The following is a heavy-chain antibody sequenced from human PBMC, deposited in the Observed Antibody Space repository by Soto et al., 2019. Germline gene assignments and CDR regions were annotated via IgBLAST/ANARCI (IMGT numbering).Heavy chain of an antibody. Sequence: QVQLVQSGAEVKKPGASVKVSCKASGYTFTSYGISWVRQAPGQGLEWMGWISAYNGNTNYAQKLQGRVTMTTDTSKSTAYMELRSLRSDDTAVYYCARSPQQHYDFWSGYYLLYYYYGMDVWGQGTTVTVSS. D-gene: IGHD3-3*01. CDR3: ARSPQQHYDFWSGYYLLYYYYGMDV. CDR2: ISAYNGNT. V-gene: IGHV1-18*01. CDR1: GYTFTSYG. J-gene: IGHJ6*02.